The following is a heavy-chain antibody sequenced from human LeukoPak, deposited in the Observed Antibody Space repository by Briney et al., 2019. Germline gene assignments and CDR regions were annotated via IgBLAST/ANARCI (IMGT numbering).Heavy chain of an antibody. J-gene: IGHJ3*02. V-gene: IGHV4-4*07. CDR3: ARRKPGDAFDM. CDR2: IHTSGST. Sequence: SETLSLTCTVSGGSISSYYWSWIRQPAWKGLEWIGRIHTSGSTNYNPSLRSRVTMSVDTSKNQFSLKLSSVTAADTAVYYCARRKPGDAFDMWGQGTTVTVSS. CDR1: GGSISSYY.